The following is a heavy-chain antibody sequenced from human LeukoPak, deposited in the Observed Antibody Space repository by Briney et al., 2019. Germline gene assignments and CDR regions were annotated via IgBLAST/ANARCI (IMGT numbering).Heavy chain of an antibody. D-gene: IGHD6-19*01. CDR3: ARGSSGWRPDAFDI. J-gene: IGHJ3*02. Sequence: GASVKVSCKASGYTFTSYDINWVRQATGQGLEWMGWMNPNSGNTGYAQKFQGRVTMTRNTSISTAYMELSSLRSEDTVVYYCARGSSGWRPDAFDIWGQGTMVTVSS. CDR2: MNPNSGNT. V-gene: IGHV1-8*01. CDR1: GYTFTSYD.